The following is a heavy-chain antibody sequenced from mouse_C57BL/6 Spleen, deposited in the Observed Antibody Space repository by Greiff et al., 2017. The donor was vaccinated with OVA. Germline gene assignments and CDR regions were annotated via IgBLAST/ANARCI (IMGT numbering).Heavy chain of an antibody. J-gene: IGHJ1*03. D-gene: IGHD1-1*01. CDR1: GFTFSSYA. V-gene: IGHV5-4*01. CDR2: ISDGGSYT. CDR3: ARERDYYGSSNWYFDV. Sequence: EVMLVESGGGLVKPGGSLKLSCAASGFTFSSYAMSWVRPTPEKRLEWVATISDGGSYTSYPDNVKGRFTLSRDNAKNNLYLQMSHLKSEDTAMYYCARERDYYGSSNWYFDVWGTGTTVTVSS.